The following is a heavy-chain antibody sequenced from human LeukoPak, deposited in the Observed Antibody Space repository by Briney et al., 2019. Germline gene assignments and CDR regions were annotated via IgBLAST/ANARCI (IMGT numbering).Heavy chain of an antibody. J-gene: IGHJ3*02. CDR3: AREYRRDDYTSVWAPKTRTNNAFDI. D-gene: IGHD4-11*01. CDR1: GYTFTSYY. V-gene: IGHV1-46*01. Sequence: ASAKVSCKASGYTFTSYYMHWLRQAPGQRLEWMGIINPSGGSTSYAQKFQGRVTMTRDTSTSTVYMELSSLRSEDTAVYYCAREYRRDDYTSVWAPKTRTNNAFDIWGQGTMVTVSS. CDR2: INPSGGST.